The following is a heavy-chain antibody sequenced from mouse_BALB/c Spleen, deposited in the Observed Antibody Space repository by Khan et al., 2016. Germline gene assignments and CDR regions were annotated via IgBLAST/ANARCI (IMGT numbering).Heavy chain of an antibody. CDR3: SQMARK. CDR1: GRNIKDTY. V-gene: IGHV14-3*02. J-gene: IGHJ2*01. CDR2: IDPLNGNT. D-gene: IGHD2-3*01. Sequence: VQLKESGAYLVKPGATVKLSCTASGRNIKDTYMHCLKQWPEQGLELSGRIDPLNGNTRYDAKFQGKAPITADTSSNSAYLQLSSLTPSDTAVYYCSQMARKWGQGTTLTVSS.